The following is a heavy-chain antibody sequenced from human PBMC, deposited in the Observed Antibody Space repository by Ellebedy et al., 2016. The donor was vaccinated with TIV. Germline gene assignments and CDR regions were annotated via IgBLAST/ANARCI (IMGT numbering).Heavy chain of an antibody. J-gene: IGHJ4*02. CDR2: ISYDGSNK. Sequence: GESLKISXAASGFTFSSYAMHWVRQAPGKGLEWVAVISYDGSNKYYADSVKGRFTISRDNAKNSLSLQMNSLRAEDTAVYYCAREEWFYDYWGQGTLVTVSS. CDR3: AREEWFYDY. V-gene: IGHV3-30-3*01. CDR1: GFTFSSYA. D-gene: IGHD3-3*01.